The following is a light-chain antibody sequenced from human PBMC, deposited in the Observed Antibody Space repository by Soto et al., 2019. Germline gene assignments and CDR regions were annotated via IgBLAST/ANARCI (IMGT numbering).Light chain of an antibody. CDR3: QQYGSSGT. V-gene: IGKV3-20*01. J-gene: IGKJ1*01. Sequence: EIVMTQSPATLSVSPGERAILSCRASQSVSSTYLAWYQQKPGQAPRLLIYGASSRATGIPDRFSGSGSGTDFTLTISRLEPEDFAVYYCQQYGSSGTFGQGTKVDIK. CDR1: QSVSSTY. CDR2: GAS.